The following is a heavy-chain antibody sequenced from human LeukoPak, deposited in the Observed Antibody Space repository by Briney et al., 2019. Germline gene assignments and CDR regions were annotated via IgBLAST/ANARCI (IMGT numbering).Heavy chain of an antibody. CDR3: ARISRAFDI. Sequence: PSETLSLTCTVTGGYISSYYWSWIRQPPGKGLEWIGYIYYSGSTNYNPSLKSRVTISVDTSKNQFSLKLSSVTAADTAVYYCARISRAFDIWGQGTMVTVSS. CDR1: GGYISSYY. CDR2: IYYSGST. D-gene: IGHD2-2*01. J-gene: IGHJ3*02. V-gene: IGHV4-59*01.